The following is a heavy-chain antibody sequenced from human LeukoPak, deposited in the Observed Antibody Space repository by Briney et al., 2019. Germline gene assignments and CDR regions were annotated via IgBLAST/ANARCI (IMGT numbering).Heavy chain of an antibody. J-gene: IGHJ4*02. CDR2: IYYSGST. CDR3: ARVIAVAGGVPPRYFDY. Sequence: PSETLSLTCTVSGGSISSYYWSWIRQPPGKGQEWIGYIYYSGSTNYNPSLKSRVTISVDTSKNQFSLKLSSVTAADTAVYYCARVIAVAGGVPPRYFDYWGQGTLVTVSS. V-gene: IGHV4-59*01. D-gene: IGHD6-19*01. CDR1: GGSISSYY.